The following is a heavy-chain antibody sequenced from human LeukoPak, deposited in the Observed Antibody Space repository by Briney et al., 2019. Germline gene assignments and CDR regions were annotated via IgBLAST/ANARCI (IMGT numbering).Heavy chain of an antibody. CDR3: ARQAARLFDY. J-gene: IGHJ4*02. V-gene: IGHV4-39*01. CDR2: IYYSVST. Sequence: SETLSLTCTVSGGSISSSSYYWGWIRQPPGKGLEWIGSIYYSVSTYYNPSLKSRATISVDTSKNQFSLKLSSVTAADTAVYYCARQAARLFDYWGQGTLVTVSS. D-gene: IGHD6-6*01. CDR1: GGSISSSSYY.